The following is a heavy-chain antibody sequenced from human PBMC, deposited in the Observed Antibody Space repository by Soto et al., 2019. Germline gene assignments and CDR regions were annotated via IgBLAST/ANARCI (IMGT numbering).Heavy chain of an antibody. J-gene: IGHJ5*02. V-gene: IGHV1-2*04. D-gene: IGHD6-13*01. CDR2: INPNSGGT. CDR1: GYTFTGYY. Sequence: ASVKVSCKASGYTFTGYYMHWVRQAPGQGLEWMGWINPNSGGTNYAQKFQGWVTMTRDTSISTAYMELSRLRSDDTAVYYCARARGDSSSWFDPWGQGTLVTVSS. CDR3: ARARGDSSSWFDP.